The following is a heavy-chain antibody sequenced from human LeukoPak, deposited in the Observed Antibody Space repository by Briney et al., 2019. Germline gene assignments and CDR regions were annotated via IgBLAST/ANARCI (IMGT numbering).Heavy chain of an antibody. CDR2: ISSSSSYI. J-gene: IGHJ4*02. D-gene: IGHD1-26*01. V-gene: IGHV3-21*01. CDR1: GFTFSSYS. CDR3: ARGPGSYGEVDC. Sequence: GGSLRLSCAASGFTFSSYSMNWVRQAPGKGLEWVSSISSSSSYIYYADSVKGRFTISRDNAKNSLYLQMNSLRAEDTAVYYCARGPGSYGEVDCWGQGTLVTVSS.